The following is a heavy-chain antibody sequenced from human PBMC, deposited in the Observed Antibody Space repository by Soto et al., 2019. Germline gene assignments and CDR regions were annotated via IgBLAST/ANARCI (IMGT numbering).Heavy chain of an antibody. CDR1: GFSLSASGIG. CDR2: IYWDDEK. V-gene: IGHV2-5*02. J-gene: IGHJ3*01. Sequence: QITLKESGPAVVKPTETLTLTCNFSGFSLSASGIGVGWIRQPQGKGLEWLAVIYWDDEKRYRPSLQSRVAITKDTSKNQVVRTMTNMDPVDTATYYCARSYNDYYPGALDVWGQGTMVSVSS. D-gene: IGHD3-3*01. CDR3: ARSYNDYYPGALDV.